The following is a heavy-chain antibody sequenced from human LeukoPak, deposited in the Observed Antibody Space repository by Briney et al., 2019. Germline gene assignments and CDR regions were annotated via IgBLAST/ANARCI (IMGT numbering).Heavy chain of an antibody. CDR3: ARDRGIAAAGIYYYYGMDV. J-gene: IGHJ6*02. D-gene: IGHD6-13*01. V-gene: IGHV1-69*13. Sequence: SVKVSCKASGGTFSSYAISWVRQAPGQGLEWMGGIIPIFGTANYAQKFQGRVTITADESTSTAYMELSSLRSEDTAVYYCARDRGIAAAGIYYYYGMDVWGQGTTVTVSS. CDR1: GGTFSSYA. CDR2: IIPIFGTA.